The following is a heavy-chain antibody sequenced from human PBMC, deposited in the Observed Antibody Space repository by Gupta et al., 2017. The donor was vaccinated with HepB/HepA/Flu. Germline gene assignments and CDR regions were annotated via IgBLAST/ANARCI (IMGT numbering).Heavy chain of an antibody. D-gene: IGHD6-25*01. J-gene: IGHJ5*02. CDR2: LYVSGST. CDR3: SRVGAAVWFDP. Sequence: QVQVQESGPGLVKPSATLSLTCTVSGGSISSYSWSWIRQPAGKGLEWIGRLYVSGSTNYNPSFKSRVTMSVDTSKNQFALKLRSVTAADTAVYYGSRVGAAVWFDPWGHGTLVTVSS. V-gene: IGHV4-4*07. CDR1: GGSISSYS.